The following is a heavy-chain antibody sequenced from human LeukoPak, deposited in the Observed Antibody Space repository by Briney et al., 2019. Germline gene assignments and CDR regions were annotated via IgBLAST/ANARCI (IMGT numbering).Heavy chain of an antibody. CDR1: GYTFTSNG. CDR2: ISAYNGNT. J-gene: IGHJ3*02. CDR3: ARDDTAMVIGAFDI. V-gene: IGHV1-18*01. D-gene: IGHD5-18*01. Sequence: ASVKVSCKASGYTFTSNGISRVRPAPGQGLEGMGWISAYNGNTNYAQKLQGRVTMTTDTSTSTAYMELRSLRSDDTAVYYCARDDTAMVIGAFDIWGQGTMVTVSS.